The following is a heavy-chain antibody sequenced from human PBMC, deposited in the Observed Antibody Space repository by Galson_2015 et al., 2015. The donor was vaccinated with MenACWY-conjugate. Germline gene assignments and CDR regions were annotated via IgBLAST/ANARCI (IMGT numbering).Heavy chain of an antibody. CDR1: GFTVSSRY. J-gene: IGHJ5*02. V-gene: IGHV3-53*01. CDR2: INSEGNT. D-gene: IGHD2-21*01. Sequence: SLRLSCAASGFTVSSRYMNWVRQAPGKGLEWVSLINSEGNTHYADSAMGRVTISRDSYTNTLYLQMNNLRAEDTAVDYCAGSVGNIVSQSPFDRWGQGTLVTVSS. CDR3: AGSVGNIVSQSPFDR.